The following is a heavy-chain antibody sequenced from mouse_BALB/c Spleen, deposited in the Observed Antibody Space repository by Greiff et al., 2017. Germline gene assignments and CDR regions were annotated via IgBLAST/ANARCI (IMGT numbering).Heavy chain of an antibody. D-gene: IGHD2-10*01. J-gene: IGHJ4*01. CDR2: ISSGGSYT. V-gene: IGHV5-9-4*01. CDR1: GFTFSSYA. CDR3: ARVPYYGNFYAMDY. Sequence: EVKLMESGGGLVKPGGSLKLSCAASGFTFSSYAMSWVRQSPEKRLEWVAEISSGGSYTYYPDTVTGRFTISRDNAKNTLYLEMSSLRSEDTAMYYCARVPYYGNFYAMDYWGQGTSVTVSS.